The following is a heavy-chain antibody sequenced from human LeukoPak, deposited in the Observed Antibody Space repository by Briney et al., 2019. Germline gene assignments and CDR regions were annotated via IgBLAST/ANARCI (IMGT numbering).Heavy chain of an antibody. Sequence: PGGSLRLSCAASGFTFSSYAMSWVRQPPGKGLEWISYISGSSGTIYYADSVKGRFIISRDNDKNSLYLQMNSLRVEDTAVYFCTRVEKGFWSGFKMDVWGKGTTVAVSS. D-gene: IGHD3-3*01. CDR3: TRVEKGFWSGFKMDV. J-gene: IGHJ6*04. CDR1: GFTFSSYA. V-gene: IGHV3-48*01. CDR2: ISGSSGTI.